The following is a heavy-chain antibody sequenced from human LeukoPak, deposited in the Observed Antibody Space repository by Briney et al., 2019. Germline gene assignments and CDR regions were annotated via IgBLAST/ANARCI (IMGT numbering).Heavy chain of an antibody. CDR2: IYYTGST. CDR3: ATQTTGSNWFHS. J-gene: IGHJ5*01. CDR1: GGSISSYY. V-gene: IGHV4-59*08. Sequence: SETLSLTCTVSGGSISSYYWSWIRQPPGKGLEWIGYIYYTGSTNYNPSLKSRVTISVDTSKNQFSLSLSPVTAADTAVYYCATQTTGSNWFHSWGQGTLVTVSS. D-gene: IGHD4-11*01.